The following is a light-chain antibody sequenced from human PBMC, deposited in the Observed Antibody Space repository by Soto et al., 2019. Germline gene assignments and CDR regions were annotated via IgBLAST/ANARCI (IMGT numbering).Light chain of an antibody. J-gene: IGLJ1*01. V-gene: IGLV2-8*01. CDR3: ISYAGSNNWN. Sequence: QSALTQPPSASGSPGQSVTISCTGTSSDVGGYNYVSWYQQHPVKAPKLMIYEVSKRPSGVPDRFSGSKSGNTASLTVSGLQAEDEADYYCISYAGSNNWNFGTGTKLTVL. CDR2: EVS. CDR1: SSDVGGYNY.